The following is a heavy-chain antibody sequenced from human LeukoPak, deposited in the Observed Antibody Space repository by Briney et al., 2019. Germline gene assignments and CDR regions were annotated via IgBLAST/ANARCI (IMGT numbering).Heavy chain of an antibody. J-gene: IGHJ3*02. Sequence: GGSLRLSCAASGFTFSNSDMHWVRQVPGKGLEWVALIQTAGDTYYPTSVKGRFTISRENAKNSFYLQMNSLTAEDTAVYYCARDSRPGYGGAHDIWGPGTMVTVSS. CDR3: ARDSRPGYGGAHDI. CDR2: IQTAGDT. D-gene: IGHD5-12*01. CDR1: GFTFSNSD. V-gene: IGHV3-13*01.